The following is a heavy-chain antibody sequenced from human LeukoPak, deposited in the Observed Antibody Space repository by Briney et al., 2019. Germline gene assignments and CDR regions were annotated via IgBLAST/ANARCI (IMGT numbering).Heavy chain of an antibody. V-gene: IGHV3-30-3*01. CDR1: GFTFSSYA. J-gene: IGHJ4*02. D-gene: IGHD3-16*01. CDR2: ISYDGSNK. CDR3: AREGDGGFDY. Sequence: GGSLRLSCAASGFTFSSYAMHWVRQAPGKGLEWVAVISYDGSNKYYADSVKGRFTISRDNSKNTLYLQMNSLRAEDTAVYYCAREGDGGFDYWGQGTLVTVSS.